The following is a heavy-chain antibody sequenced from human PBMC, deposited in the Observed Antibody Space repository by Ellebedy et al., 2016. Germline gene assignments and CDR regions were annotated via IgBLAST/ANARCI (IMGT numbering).Heavy chain of an antibody. CDR2: IIPIFGTA. Sequence: ASVKVSCKASGGTFSSYAISWVRQAPGQGLEWMGGIIPIFGTANYAQKFQGRVTMTEDTSTDTAYMELSSLRSEDTAVYYCATDALYGPFDPWGQGTLVTVSS. J-gene: IGHJ5*02. CDR1: GGTFSSYA. D-gene: IGHD4-17*01. CDR3: ATDALYGPFDP. V-gene: IGHV1-69*06.